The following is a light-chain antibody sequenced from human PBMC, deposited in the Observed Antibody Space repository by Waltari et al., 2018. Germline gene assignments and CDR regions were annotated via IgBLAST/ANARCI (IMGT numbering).Light chain of an antibody. V-gene: IGLV3-21*02. J-gene: IGLJ3*02. Sequence: SVVTQPPSVSVAPGQTATFTCEGANLRSTRGNWYQQKPGQAPILVPFVDTDRPSGIPERFSGSNSGNTATLTISWVEAGDEADYHCQVWDDTTNSGVFGGGTRLTVL. CDR1: NLRSTR. CDR3: QVWDDTTNSGV. CDR2: VDT.